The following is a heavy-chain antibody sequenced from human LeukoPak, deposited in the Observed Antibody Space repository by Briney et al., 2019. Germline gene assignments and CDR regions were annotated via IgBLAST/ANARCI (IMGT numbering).Heavy chain of an antibody. CDR1: GGSISSGSYY. CDR2: IYTSVST. V-gene: IGHV4-61*02. D-gene: IGHD4-11*01. J-gene: IGHJ4*02. Sequence: KSSETLSLTCTLSGGSISSGSYYWSWIRQPAGKGLEWIGRIYTSVSTNYNPSLKTRVTMSVDTSKNQFSLKLSSVTAADTAVYYCARDDYSSPFDYWGQGTLVTVSS. CDR3: ARDDYSSPFDY.